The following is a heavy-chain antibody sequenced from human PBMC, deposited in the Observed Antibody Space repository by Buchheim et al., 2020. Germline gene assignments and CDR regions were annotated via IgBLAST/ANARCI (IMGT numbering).Heavy chain of an antibody. CDR2: IFYSGNT. V-gene: IGHV4-59*01. CDR1: GGSISSDY. CDR3: ARGSGNSWHLLH. J-gene: IGHJ1*01. D-gene: IGHD6-13*01. Sequence: QVQLQESGPGQVKPSETLSLTCTVSGGSISSDYWSWIRQSPGKGLEWSGCIFYSGNTHYNPSLKSRVNISSEKSKNQVYLKLNSVTAADTAVYYCARGSGNSWHLLHWGQGTL.